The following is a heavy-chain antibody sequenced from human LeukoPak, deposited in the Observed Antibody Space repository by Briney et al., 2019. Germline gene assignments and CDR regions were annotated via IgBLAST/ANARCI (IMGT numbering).Heavy chain of an antibody. CDR2: IKEDGSEK. V-gene: IGHV3-7*01. CDR1: GFTVSSNE. CDR3: VRHELGSVSTLEY. Sequence: GGSLRLSCAASGFTVSSNEMTWVRQAPGKGLEWVANIKEDGSEKYYVDSVKGRFTISRDNAKNSLYLQMNSLRAEDTAVYYCVRHELGSVSTLEYWGQGTLVTVSS. J-gene: IGHJ4*02. D-gene: IGHD4-11*01.